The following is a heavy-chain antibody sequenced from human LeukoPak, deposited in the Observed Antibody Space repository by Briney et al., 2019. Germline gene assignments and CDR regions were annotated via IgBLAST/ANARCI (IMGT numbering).Heavy chain of an antibody. CDR2: ISAYNGNT. D-gene: IGHD2-2*01. J-gene: IGHJ4*02. CDR1: GYTFTSYG. CDR3: ARAYCSSTSCYFGYFDY. V-gene: IGHV1-18*04. Sequence: ASVKVSCKASGYTFTSYGISWVRQAPGQGLEWMGWISAYNGNTNYAQKLQGRVTMTTGTSTSTAYMELRSLRSDDTAVYYCARAYCSSTSCYFGYFDYWGQGTLVTVSS.